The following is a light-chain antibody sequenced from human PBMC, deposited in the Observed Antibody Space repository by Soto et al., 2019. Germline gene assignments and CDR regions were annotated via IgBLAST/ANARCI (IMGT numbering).Light chain of an antibody. V-gene: IGLV2-23*01. CDR2: EGS. CDR3: CSYAGGSTRYV. J-gene: IGLJ1*01. Sequence: QSALTQPASVSGSPGQSITISCTGTSSDVGSYNLVSWYQQHPGKAPKVMIYEGSKRPSGVSNRFSGSKSGNTASLTISGLQAEDEADYYCCSYAGGSTRYVFGTGTQLTVL. CDR1: SSDVGSYNL.